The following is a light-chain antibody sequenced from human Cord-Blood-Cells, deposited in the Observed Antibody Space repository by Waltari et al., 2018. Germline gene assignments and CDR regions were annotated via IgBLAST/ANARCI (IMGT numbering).Light chain of an antibody. Sequence: QSALTQPPSASGSPGQSVTISCTGTSSDVGGSNYVSWYQQTPGKAPKLMIYEVSKRPSGVPDRFSGSKSGNTASLTVSGLQAEDEADYYCSSYAGSNNFVVFGGGTKLTVL. CDR3: SSYAGSNNFVV. J-gene: IGLJ2*01. V-gene: IGLV2-8*01. CDR1: SSDVGGSNY. CDR2: EVS.